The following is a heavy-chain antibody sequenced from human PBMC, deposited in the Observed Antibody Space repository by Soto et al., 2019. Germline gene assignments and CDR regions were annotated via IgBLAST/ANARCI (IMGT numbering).Heavy chain of an antibody. D-gene: IGHD1-7*01. Sequence: QVQLVQSGAEVKKPGASVKVSCKVSGYTFANYGISWARQAPGQGLEWMGWINTYNGNINYAQKLQGRVTMTTDTSTSTDYMELRSLRSDDTALYYCARERGNYKYFDYWGQGTLVTVSS. CDR1: GYTFANYG. CDR2: INTYNGNI. V-gene: IGHV1-18*01. CDR3: ARERGNYKYFDY. J-gene: IGHJ4*02.